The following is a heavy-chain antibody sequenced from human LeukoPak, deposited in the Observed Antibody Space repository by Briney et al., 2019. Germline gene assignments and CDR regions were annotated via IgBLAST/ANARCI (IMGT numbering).Heavy chain of an antibody. CDR1: GYTFTSYY. CDR3: ARTRRDGYNYGGIDYYFDY. V-gene: IGHV1-46*01. J-gene: IGHJ4*02. D-gene: IGHD5-12*01. Sequence: GASVKVSCKASGYTFTSYYMHWVRQAPGQGLEWMGIINPSGGSTSYAQKFQGRVTMTRDTSTSTVYMELSSLRSEDTAVYYCARTRRDGYNYGGIDYYFDYWGQGTLVTVSS. CDR2: INPSGGST.